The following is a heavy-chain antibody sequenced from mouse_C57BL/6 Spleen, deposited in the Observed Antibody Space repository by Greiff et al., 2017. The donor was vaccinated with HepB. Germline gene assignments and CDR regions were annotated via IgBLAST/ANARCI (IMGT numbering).Heavy chain of an antibody. CDR1: GYTFTSYW. V-gene: IGHV1-7*01. Sequence: QVHVKQSGAELAKPGASVKLSCKASGYTFTSYWMHWVKQRPGQGLEWIGYINPSSGYTKYNQKFKDKATLTADKSSSTAYMQLSSLTYEDSAVYYCARSFMVTTLYFDYWGQGTTLTVSS. CDR2: INPSSGYT. CDR3: ARSFMVTTLYFDY. D-gene: IGHD2-2*01. J-gene: IGHJ2*01.